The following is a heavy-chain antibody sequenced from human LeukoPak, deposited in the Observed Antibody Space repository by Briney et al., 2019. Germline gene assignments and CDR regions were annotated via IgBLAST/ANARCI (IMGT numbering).Heavy chain of an antibody. D-gene: IGHD3-9*01. V-gene: IGHV1-2*02. CDR2: INPNSGGT. Sequence: ASVKVSCKASGYTFTGYYMHWVRQAPGQGLEWMGWINPNSGGTNYAQKFQGRVTMTRDTSISTAYMELSRLRSDDTAVYYCAKDHDILTGYPLFDYWGQGTLVTVSS. J-gene: IGHJ4*02. CDR3: AKDHDILTGYPLFDY. CDR1: GYTFTGYY.